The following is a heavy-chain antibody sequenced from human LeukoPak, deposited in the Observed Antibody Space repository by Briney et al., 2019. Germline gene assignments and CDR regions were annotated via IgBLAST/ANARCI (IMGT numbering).Heavy chain of an antibody. Sequence: GGSLRLSCAASGFTFSNYVASWVRQAPGKGLEWVSVISGNGVSTNYADSVKGRSTISRDNSKNTVFLQMNSLRAEDTAVYYCAKYGGNSVRAFDIWGQGTMVTVSS. CDR2: ISGNGVST. J-gene: IGHJ3*02. CDR3: AKYGGNSVRAFDI. CDR1: GFTFSNYV. V-gene: IGHV3-23*01. D-gene: IGHD4-23*01.